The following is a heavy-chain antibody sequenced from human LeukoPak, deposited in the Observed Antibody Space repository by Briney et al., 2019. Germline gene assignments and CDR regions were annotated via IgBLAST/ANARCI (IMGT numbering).Heavy chain of an antibody. Sequence: QPGGSLRLSCAASGFTFSSYGMHWVRRAPGKGLEWVAVISYDGSNKYYADSVKGRFTISRDNSKNTLYLQMNSLRAEDTAVYYCAKGHRRGFAANCGGDCYPEYFQHWGQGTLVTVSS. D-gene: IGHD2-21*02. CDR1: GFTFSSYG. J-gene: IGHJ1*01. V-gene: IGHV3-30*18. CDR3: AKGHRRGFAANCGGDCYPEYFQH. CDR2: ISYDGSNK.